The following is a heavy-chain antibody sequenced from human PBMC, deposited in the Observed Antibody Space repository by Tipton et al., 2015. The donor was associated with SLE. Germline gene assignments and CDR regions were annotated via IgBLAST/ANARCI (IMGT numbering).Heavy chain of an antibody. V-gene: IGHV1-18*01. J-gene: IGHJ4*02. D-gene: IGHD1-26*01. CDR2: ISAENGKT. Sequence: QSGAEVKKPGASVRVSCKASGYTFSRYGVTWVRQAPGQGPEWMGWISAENGKTDYAEKFQDRVTLTTDTSTSIAYMDVWSLRSDDTAVYYCARGGGSYLMDFWGQGTLVTVSS. CDR1: GYTFSRYG. CDR3: ARGGGSYLMDF.